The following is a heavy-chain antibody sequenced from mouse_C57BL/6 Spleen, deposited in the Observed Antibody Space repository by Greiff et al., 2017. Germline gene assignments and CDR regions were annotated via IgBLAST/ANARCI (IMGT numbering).Heavy chain of an antibody. CDR2: ISSGGSYT. CDR1: GFTFSSYG. D-gene: IGHD2-2*01. V-gene: IGHV5-6*01. Sequence: EVKVVESGGDLVKPGGSLKLSCAASGFTFSSYGMSWVRQTPDKRLEWVATISSGGSYTYYPDSVKGRFTISRDNAKNTLYLKMSSLKSEDTAMYYCARGYDGTMDYWGQGTSVTVSS. CDR3: ARGYDGTMDY. J-gene: IGHJ4*01.